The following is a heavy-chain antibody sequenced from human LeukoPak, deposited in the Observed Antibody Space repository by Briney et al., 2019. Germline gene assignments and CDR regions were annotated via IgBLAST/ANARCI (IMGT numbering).Heavy chain of an antibody. CDR2: IYPGDSDT. Sequence: GESLKISCKGSGYSFTSYWIGWVRQMPGKGLEWMGIIYPGDSDTRYSPSFQGQVTISADKSIGTAYLQWSSLKASDTAMYYCAKWADSSGWYVDYWGQGTLVTVSS. CDR3: AKWADSSGWYVDY. V-gene: IGHV5-51*01. CDR1: GYSFTSYW. D-gene: IGHD6-19*01. J-gene: IGHJ4*02.